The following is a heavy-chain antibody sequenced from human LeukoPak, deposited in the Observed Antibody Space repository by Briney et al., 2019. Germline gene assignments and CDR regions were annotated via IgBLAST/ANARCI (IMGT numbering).Heavy chain of an antibody. CDR2: IYYRGSA. Sequence: PSETLSLTCTVSGGSISSYYWSWVRQPPGKGLEWIGYIYYRGSANYNPSLKSRVTISVDTSNNQFSLKLSSVTAADTAVYYCARAGNYYSSGSYLGYWGQGTLVTVSS. CDR1: GGSISSYY. D-gene: IGHD3-10*01. CDR3: ARAGNYYSSGSYLGY. V-gene: IGHV4-59*01. J-gene: IGHJ4*02.